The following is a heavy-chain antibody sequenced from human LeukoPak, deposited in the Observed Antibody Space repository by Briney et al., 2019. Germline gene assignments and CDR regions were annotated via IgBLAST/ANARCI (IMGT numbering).Heavy chain of an antibody. CDR3: ARDRYSGRYYDHAFDI. CDR2: ISAYNGNT. Sequence: ASVKVSCKASGYTFTSYGISWVRQAPGQGLEWMGWISAYNGNTNYAQKLQGRVTMTTDTSTSTAYMELRSLRSDDTAVYYCARDRYSGRYYDHAFDIWGQGTMVTVSS. D-gene: IGHD1-26*01. J-gene: IGHJ3*02. V-gene: IGHV1-18*01. CDR1: GYTFTSYG.